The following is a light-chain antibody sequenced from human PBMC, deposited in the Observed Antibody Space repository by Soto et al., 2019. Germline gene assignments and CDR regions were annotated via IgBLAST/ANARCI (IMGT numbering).Light chain of an antibody. Sequence: EIVLTQSPGTLSLSPGERGTLSCRASQSFTSNYLAWYQQKPGQAPRLLIYGASSWATGIPDRFSGSGSGTDFTLTISRVEPEDFAVYYCQQYGDSPRTFGQGTKVEIK. CDR1: QSFTSNY. CDR3: QQYGDSPRT. J-gene: IGKJ1*01. CDR2: GAS. V-gene: IGKV3-20*01.